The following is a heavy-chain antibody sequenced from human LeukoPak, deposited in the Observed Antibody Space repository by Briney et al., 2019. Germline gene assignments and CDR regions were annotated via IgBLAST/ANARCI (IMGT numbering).Heavy chain of an antibody. V-gene: IGHV5-51*01. J-gene: IGHJ4*02. CDR2: IYPGDSDT. CDR1: GYSFTSYW. Sequence: GESLKISCKGSGYSFTSYWIGWVRQMPGKGLEWMGIIYPGDSDTRYSPSFQGQVTISADKSISTACLQWSSLKASDTAMYYCARLTASGWYFSDYWGQGTLVTVSS. CDR3: ARLTASGWYFSDY. D-gene: IGHD6-19*01.